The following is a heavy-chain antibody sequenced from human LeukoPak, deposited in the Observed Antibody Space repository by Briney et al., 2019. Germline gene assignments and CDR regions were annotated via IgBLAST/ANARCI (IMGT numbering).Heavy chain of an antibody. V-gene: IGHV4-34*01. J-gene: IGHJ3*02. CDR2: INHSGST. CDR1: GGSFSGYY. CDR3: ARGGWGPDAFDI. Sequence: SETLSLTCAVYGGSFSGYYWSWIRQPPGKGLEWIGEINHSGSTNYNPSLKSRVTISVDTSKNQFSLKLSSVTAADTAVYYRARGGWGPDAFDIWGQGTMVTVSS. D-gene: IGHD3-16*01.